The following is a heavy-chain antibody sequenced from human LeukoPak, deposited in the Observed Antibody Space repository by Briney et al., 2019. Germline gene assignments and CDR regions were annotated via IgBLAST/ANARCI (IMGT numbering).Heavy chain of an antibody. CDR1: GFTFGDYA. Sequence: PGGSLRLSCTASGFTFGDYAMSWFRQAPGKGLEWVSAISSSGGTMDYADSVKGRFTVSRDNGKKLVHLQLNSLRAEDTAVYFCARIPHPDYADAQWGQGTLVTVSS. J-gene: IGHJ4*02. CDR2: ISSSGGTM. D-gene: IGHD4-17*01. CDR3: ARIPHPDYADAQ. V-gene: IGHV3-48*03.